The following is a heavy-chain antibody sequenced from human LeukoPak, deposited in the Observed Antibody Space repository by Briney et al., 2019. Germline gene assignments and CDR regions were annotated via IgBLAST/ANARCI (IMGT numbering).Heavy chain of an antibody. CDR1: GFTFSSYA. Sequence: GGSLRLSCAASGFTFSSYAMSWVRQAPRKGLEWVSAISGSGGSTYYADSVKGRFTISRDNSKNTLYLQMNSLRAEDTAVYYCAKDRSEYSSVSEDNWFDPWGQGTLVTVSS. V-gene: IGHV3-23*01. CDR3: AKDRSEYSSVSEDNWFDP. CDR2: ISGSGGST. J-gene: IGHJ5*02. D-gene: IGHD6-19*01.